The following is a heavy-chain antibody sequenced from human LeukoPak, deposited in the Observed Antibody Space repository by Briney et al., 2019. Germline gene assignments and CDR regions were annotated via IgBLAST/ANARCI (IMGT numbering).Heavy chain of an antibody. V-gene: IGHV1-18*01. Sequence: ASVRVSCKASGYTFTSYGISWVRQAPGQGIEWMGWISAYNGNTNYAQKLQGRVTMTTDTSTSTAYMELRSLRSDDTAVYYCASLVGAIDGDYFDYWGQGTLVTVSS. CDR2: ISAYNGNT. J-gene: IGHJ4*02. CDR1: GYTFTSYG. CDR3: ASLVGAIDGDYFDY. D-gene: IGHD1-26*01.